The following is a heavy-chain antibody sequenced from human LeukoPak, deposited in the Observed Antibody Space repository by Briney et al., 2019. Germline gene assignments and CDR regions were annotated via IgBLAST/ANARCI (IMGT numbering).Heavy chain of an antibody. CDR3: ARDPPSDYGGNPGWYFDY. CDR2: INSSGGST. V-gene: IGHV1-46*01. J-gene: IGHJ4*02. D-gene: IGHD4-23*01. CDR1: GYTFTSYY. Sequence: GASVKVSCKASGYTFTSYYMHWVRQAPGQGLEWMGIINSSGGSTSYAQKFQGRVTMTRDMSTSTVYMELSSLRSEDTAVYYCARDPPSDYGGNPGWYFDYWGQGTLVTVSS.